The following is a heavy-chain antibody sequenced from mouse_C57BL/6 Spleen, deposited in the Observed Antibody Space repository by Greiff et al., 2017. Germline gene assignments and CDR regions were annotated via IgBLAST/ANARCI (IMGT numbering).Heavy chain of an antibody. J-gene: IGHJ2*01. CDR3: ARRSRGGYYLDY. Sequence: VQLQQPGAELVMPGASVKLSCKASGYTFTSYWMHWVKQRPGQGLEWIGEIDPSDSYTNYNQKFKGKSTLTVDKSSSTAYMQLSSLTSEDSAVYYCARRSRGGYYLDYWGQGTTLTVSS. CDR1: GYTFTSYW. D-gene: IGHD1-1*02. V-gene: IGHV1-69*01. CDR2: IDPSDSYT.